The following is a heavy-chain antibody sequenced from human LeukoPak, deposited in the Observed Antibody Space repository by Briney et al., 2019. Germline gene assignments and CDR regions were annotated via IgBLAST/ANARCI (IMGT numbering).Heavy chain of an antibody. V-gene: IGHV3-30*18. D-gene: IGHD6-19*01. CDR1: GFTFTTYA. J-gene: IGHJ4*02. CDR2: ISYDGSKK. CDR3: AKGNGWYAFDY. Sequence: GGSLRLSCAASGFTFTTYAMGWVRQAPGKGLEWGAVISYDGSKKDYADSVKDRFSISRDYSKHTLYLQMNSLRADDSAVYYCAKGNGWYAFDYWGQGTLVTVSS.